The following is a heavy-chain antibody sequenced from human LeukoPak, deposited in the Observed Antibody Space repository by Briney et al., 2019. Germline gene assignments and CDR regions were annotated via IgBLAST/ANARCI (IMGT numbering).Heavy chain of an antibody. J-gene: IGHJ3*02. D-gene: IGHD3-9*01. CDR1: GFTFSSYE. Sequence: PGGSLRLSCAASGFTFSSYEMNWVRQAPGKGREWVSYISSSGSTIYYADSVKGRFTISRDNAKNSLYLQMNSLRAEDTAVYYCATRRYFDWLNAFDIWGQGTMVTVSS. V-gene: IGHV3-48*03. CDR2: ISSSGSTI. CDR3: ATRRYFDWLNAFDI.